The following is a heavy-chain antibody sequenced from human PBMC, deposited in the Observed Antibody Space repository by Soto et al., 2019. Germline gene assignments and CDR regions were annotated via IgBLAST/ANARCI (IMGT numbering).Heavy chain of an antibody. CDR2: IYYSGST. J-gene: IGHJ6*02. CDR3: ARESESNSTLGMDV. D-gene: IGHD6-13*01. V-gene: IGHV4-31*03. Sequence: SETLSLTCTVSGGSISSGGYYWSWIRQHPGKGLEWIGYIYYSGSTYYNPSLKSRVTISVDTSKNQFSLKLSSVTAADTAVYYCARESESNSTLGMDVWGQGTTVTVSS. CDR1: GGSISSGGYY.